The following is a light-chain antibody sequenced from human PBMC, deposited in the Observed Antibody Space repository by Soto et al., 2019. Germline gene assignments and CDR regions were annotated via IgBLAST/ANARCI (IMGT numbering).Light chain of an antibody. CDR2: EGS. J-gene: IGLJ2*01. CDR3: CSYAGSSTVV. Sequence: QSALTQPASVSGSPGHSITISCTGTSSDVGSYNLVSWYQQHPGKAPKLMIYEGSKRPSGVSNRFSGSKSGNTASLTISGLQAEDEADYYCCSYAGSSTVVFGGGTKVTVL. V-gene: IGLV2-23*01. CDR1: SSDVGSYNL.